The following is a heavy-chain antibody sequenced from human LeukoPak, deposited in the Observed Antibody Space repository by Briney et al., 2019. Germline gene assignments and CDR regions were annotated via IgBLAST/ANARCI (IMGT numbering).Heavy chain of an antibody. Sequence: SVKVSCKASGGTFSSYAISWVRQAPGQGLECMGGIIPIFGTANYAQKFQGRVTITADKSTSTAYMELSSLRSEDTAVYYCARVYSSGGYYYYYMDVWGKGTTVTVSS. J-gene: IGHJ6*03. CDR2: IIPIFGTA. CDR3: ARVYSSGGYYYYYMDV. D-gene: IGHD6-19*01. V-gene: IGHV1-69*06. CDR1: GGTFSSYA.